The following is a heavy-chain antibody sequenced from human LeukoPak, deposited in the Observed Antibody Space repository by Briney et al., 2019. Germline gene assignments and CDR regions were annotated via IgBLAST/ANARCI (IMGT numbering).Heavy chain of an antibody. CDR2: INTNTGNP. D-gene: IGHD2-15*01. V-gene: IGHV7-4-1*02. CDR3: ARDPPREGIVYRDY. Sequence: INTNTGNPTYAQGLTGRVVFSLDTSVSTAYLQLSSLKADDTAVYYCARDPPREGIVYRDYWGQGTLVTVSS. J-gene: IGHJ4*02.